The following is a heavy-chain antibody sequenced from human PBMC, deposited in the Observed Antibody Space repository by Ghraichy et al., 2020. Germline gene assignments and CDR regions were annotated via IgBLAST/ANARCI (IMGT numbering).Heavy chain of an antibody. CDR1: GGSFSGYY. CDR2: INHSGST. D-gene: IGHD6-6*01. J-gene: IGHJ4*02. V-gene: IGHV4-34*01. Sequence: SETLSLTCAVYGGSFSGYYWSWIRQPPGKGLEWIGEINHSGSTNYNPSLKSRVTISVDTSKNQFSLKLSSVTAADTAVYSCARGLAARPGLFDYWGQGTLVTVSS. CDR3: ARGLAARPGLFDY.